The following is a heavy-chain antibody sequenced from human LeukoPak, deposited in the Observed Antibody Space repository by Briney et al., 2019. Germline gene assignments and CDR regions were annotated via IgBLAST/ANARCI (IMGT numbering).Heavy chain of an antibody. Sequence: GGSLRLTCAASGFTFSSYGMVWVRQAPGKGLEYVSGITSNGGTTYYGNSVKGRFTISRDNSKDTLYLQMGSLRSEDMAVYYCARGIRWASDYWGQGTLVTVAS. CDR2: ITSNGGTT. D-gene: IGHD4-23*01. V-gene: IGHV3-64*01. J-gene: IGHJ4*02. CDR3: ARGIRWASDY. CDR1: GFTFSSYG.